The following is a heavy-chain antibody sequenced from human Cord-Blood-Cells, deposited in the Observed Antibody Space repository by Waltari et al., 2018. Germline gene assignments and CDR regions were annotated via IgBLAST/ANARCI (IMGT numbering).Heavy chain of an antibody. Sequence: QLQLQESGPGLVKPSETLSLTCTVSGGPISSSSYYWGWFRQPPGKGLEWIGSIYYSGSTYYNPSLKSRVTISVDTSKNQFSLKLSSVTAADTAVYYCARTDYDILTGYYLFDYWGQGTLVTVSS. CDR3: ARTDYDILTGYYLFDY. J-gene: IGHJ4*02. V-gene: IGHV4-39*01. CDR2: IYYSGST. CDR1: GGPISSSSYY. D-gene: IGHD3-9*01.